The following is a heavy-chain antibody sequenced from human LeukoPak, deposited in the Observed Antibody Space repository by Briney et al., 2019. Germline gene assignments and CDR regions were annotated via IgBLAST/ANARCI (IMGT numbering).Heavy chain of an antibody. V-gene: IGHV3-15*01. J-gene: IGHJ4*02. Sequence: PGGSLRLSCAASGFTFSNAWMSWVRQAPGKGLEWVGRIKSKTDGGTTDYAAPVKGRFTISRDDSKNTLYLQMNSLKTEDTAVYYCTTDLIIMCSSTSCYGNYSGQGTLVTVSS. CDR1: GFTFSNAW. D-gene: IGHD2-2*01. CDR3: TTDLIIMCSSTSCYGNY. CDR2: IKSKTDGGTT.